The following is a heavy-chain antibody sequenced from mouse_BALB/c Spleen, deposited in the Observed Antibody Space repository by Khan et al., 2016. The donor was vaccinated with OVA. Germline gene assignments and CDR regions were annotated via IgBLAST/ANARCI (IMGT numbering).Heavy chain of an antibody. CDR3: ARDYWFTY. CDR1: GFTFSNYA. CDR2: ISSGGTT. Sequence: EVELVESGGDLVKPGGSLKLSCAASGFTFSNYAMSWVRQTPEKRLEWVASISSGGTTYFPDNVKGRFTISSDNGWNILSLQMISIMSEDTAMYYCARDYWFTYWGQGTLVTVAA. V-gene: IGHV5-6-5*01. J-gene: IGHJ3*01.